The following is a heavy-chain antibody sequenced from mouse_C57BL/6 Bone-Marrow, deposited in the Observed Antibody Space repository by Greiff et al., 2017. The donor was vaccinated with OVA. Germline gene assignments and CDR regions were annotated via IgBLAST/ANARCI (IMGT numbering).Heavy chain of an antibody. CDR3: AREALLQSSYWYFDV. Sequence: EVQLVESEGGLVQPGSSMKLSCTASGFTFSDYYMAWVRQVPEKGLEWVANINYDGSSTYYLDSLKSRFIISRDNAKNILYLQMSRLKSEDTSTYYWAREALLQSSYWYFDVWGTGTTVTVSS. CDR2: INYDGSST. D-gene: IGHD2-12*01. J-gene: IGHJ1*03. V-gene: IGHV5-16*01. CDR1: GFTFSDYY.